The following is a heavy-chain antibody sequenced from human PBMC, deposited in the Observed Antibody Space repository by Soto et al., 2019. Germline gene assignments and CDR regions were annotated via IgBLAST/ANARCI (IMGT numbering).Heavy chain of an antibody. CDR2: ISGSDGST. J-gene: IGHJ4*02. CDR3: ARRISSWYFDY. CDR1: GFTFSSYA. D-gene: IGHD6-13*01. V-gene: IGHV3-23*01. Sequence: EVQLLESGGGLVQPGGSLRLSCAASGFTFSSYAMNWVRQAPGKGLEWVSVISGSDGSTYYADSVKGRFTISRDNSKYTLTLQMNSLRAEDTAVYYCARRISSWYFDYWGQGTLVTVSS.